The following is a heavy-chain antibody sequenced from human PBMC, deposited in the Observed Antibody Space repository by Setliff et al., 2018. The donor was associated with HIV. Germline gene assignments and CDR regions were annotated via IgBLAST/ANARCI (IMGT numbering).Heavy chain of an antibody. CDR1: GYSISSGYY. V-gene: IGHV4-38-2*01. CDR3: ARQGAGYYYDSSEYYTGNGFDF. D-gene: IGHD3-22*01. J-gene: IGHJ3*01. CDR2: IYHNGIT. Sequence: SETLSLTCGVSGYSISSGYYWGWIRQPPGKGLEWIGSIYHNGITYYNPSLRSRVTISPQTSKNQFSLELTSVTAADTAVYYCARQGAGYYYDSSEYYTGNGFDFWGQGTLVTVSS.